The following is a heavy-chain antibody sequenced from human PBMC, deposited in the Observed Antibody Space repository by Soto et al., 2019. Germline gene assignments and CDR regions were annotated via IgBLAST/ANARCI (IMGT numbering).Heavy chain of an antibody. CDR1: GGSIGNNY. Sequence: PSETLSLTCTVSGGSIGNNYWSWIRQAPGKGLEWIGNIYFSGTTWYNPSLKSRVVMSVDLSQNQFSLNLTSVTAADTAVYFCATNRGFDFYYFDSWGQGTPVTVSS. D-gene: IGHD5-12*01. CDR3: ATNRGFDFYYFDS. CDR2: IYFSGTT. J-gene: IGHJ4*02. V-gene: IGHV4-59*12.